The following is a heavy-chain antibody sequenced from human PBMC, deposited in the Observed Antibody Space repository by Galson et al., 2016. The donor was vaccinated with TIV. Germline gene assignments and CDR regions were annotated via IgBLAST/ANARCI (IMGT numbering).Heavy chain of an antibody. J-gene: IGHJ4*02. CDR1: GFSLSSSGVA. Sequence: PALVKPTQTLTLTCTFSGFSLSSSGVAVGWIRQTPLKALEWLTFIYWDDDKRSSPSLESRLTLTNDTSKNEVVLTLTNMDPPDTSTNYCARYLGEVIGFDHWGQGILVSVSS. V-gene: IGHV2-5*02. CDR3: ARYLGEVIGFDH. D-gene: IGHD3-16*02. CDR2: IYWDDDK.